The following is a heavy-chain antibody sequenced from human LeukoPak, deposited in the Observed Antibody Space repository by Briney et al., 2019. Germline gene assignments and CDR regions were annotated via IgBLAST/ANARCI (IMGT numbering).Heavy chain of an antibody. J-gene: IGHJ4*02. CDR2: INPSGGST. D-gene: IGHD3-3*01. Sequence: ASVKVSCKASGYTFTSCYMHWVRQAPGQGLEWMGIINPSGGSTIYAQKFQGRVTMTEDTSTDTAYMELSSLRSEDTAVYYCATWAIFGVVMNFDYWGQGTLVTVSS. CDR1: GYTFTSCY. CDR3: ATWAIFGVVMNFDY. V-gene: IGHV1-46*01.